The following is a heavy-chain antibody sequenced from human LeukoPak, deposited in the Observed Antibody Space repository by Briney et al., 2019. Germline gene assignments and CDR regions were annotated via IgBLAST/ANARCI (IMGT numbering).Heavy chain of an antibody. Sequence: SETLSLTCAVYGVSFSGYYWSWIRQPPGKGLEWIGEINHSGSTNYNPSLKSRVTISVDTSKNQFSLKLSSVTAAGTAVYYCARLRPRYYDFWSGYYPPDYWGQGTLVTVSS. D-gene: IGHD3-3*01. V-gene: IGHV4-34*01. CDR3: ARLRPRYYDFWSGYYPPDY. CDR2: INHSGST. CDR1: GVSFSGYY. J-gene: IGHJ4*02.